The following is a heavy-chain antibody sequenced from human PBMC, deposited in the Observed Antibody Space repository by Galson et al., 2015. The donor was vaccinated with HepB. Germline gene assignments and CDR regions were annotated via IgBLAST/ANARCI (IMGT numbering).Heavy chain of an antibody. J-gene: IGHJ4*02. CDR2: IKSKTDGGTT. CDR1: GFTFSKAW. V-gene: IGHV3-15*01. CDR3: ATPKANDY. Sequence: SLRLSCAASGFTFSKAWMSWVRQAPGKGLEWLGRIKSKTDGGTTDYGVPVKGRFTISRDDSKKTVYLQMNSLKTEDTAVYYCATPKANDYWGQGALVTVSS.